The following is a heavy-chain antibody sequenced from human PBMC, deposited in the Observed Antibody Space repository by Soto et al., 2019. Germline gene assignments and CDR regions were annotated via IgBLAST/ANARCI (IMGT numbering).Heavy chain of an antibody. CDR1: EGTFSSYA. CDR2: IIPIFGTA. CDR3: ARPYYYDSSALDY. Sequence: GASVRVSGKAAEGTFSSYAISWVRQAPGQGLEWMGGIIPIFGTANYAQKFQGRVTITADESTSTAYMELSSLRSEDTAVYYCARPYYYDSSALDYWGQGTLVTVPQ. J-gene: IGHJ4*02. D-gene: IGHD3-22*01. V-gene: IGHV1-69*13.